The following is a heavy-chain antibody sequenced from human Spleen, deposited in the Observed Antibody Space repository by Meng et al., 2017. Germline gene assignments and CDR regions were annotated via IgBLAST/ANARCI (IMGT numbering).Heavy chain of an antibody. CDR2: IYHGGDT. V-gene: IGHV4/OR15-8*02. CDR3: ASWIYSCGWQ. CDR1: GGSMSRIDW. D-gene: IGHD6-19*01. Sequence: QVQLQESGTGLVKPEGTLSLTCVVSGGSMSRIDWWSWVRQPPGKGLEWIGEIYHGGDTNYNPSLKSRVTIAIDKSKNQFSLKLSSVTAADTAVYYCASWIYSCGWQWGQGALVTVSS. J-gene: IGHJ4*02.